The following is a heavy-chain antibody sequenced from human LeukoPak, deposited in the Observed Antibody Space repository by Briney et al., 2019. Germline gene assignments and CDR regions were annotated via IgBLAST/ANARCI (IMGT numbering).Heavy chain of an antibody. CDR2: ISYDGSNK. V-gene: IGHV3-30*04. CDR1: GFTFSSYA. CDR3: ARISGGGTNAFDI. D-gene: IGHD7-27*01. J-gene: IGHJ3*02. Sequence: GGSLRLSCAASGFTFSSYAMHWIRQAPGKGLEWVAVISYDGSNKYYADSVKGRFTISRDNSKNTLYLQMNSLRAEDTAVYYCARISGGGTNAFDIWGQGTMVSVFS.